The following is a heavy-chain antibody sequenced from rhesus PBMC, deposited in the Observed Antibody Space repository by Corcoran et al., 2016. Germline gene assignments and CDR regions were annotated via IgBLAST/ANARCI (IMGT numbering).Heavy chain of an antibody. CDR1: GFTFSDYY. CDR3: TSGADGSWDAFDF. J-gene: IGHJ3*01. Sequence: EVQLVESGGGLVQPGGSLRLSCAASGFTFSDYYMSWVRQSPGKGLEWDSSICSASSYIYYADSLTGRFTISRDNAKNSLSLQMNSLKTEDTAVYYCTSGADGSWDAFDFWGQGLRVTVSS. D-gene: IGHD6-25*01. CDR2: ICSASSYI. V-gene: IGHV3S16*01.